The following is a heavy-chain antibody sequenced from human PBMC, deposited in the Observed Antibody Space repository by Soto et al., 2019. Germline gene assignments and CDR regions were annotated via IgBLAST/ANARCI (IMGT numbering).Heavy chain of an antibody. J-gene: IGHJ6*02. CDR3: ARARGAYCGGDCYYGMDV. Sequence: QVQLVQSGAEVKKPGSSVKVSCKASGGTFSSYAISWVRQAPGQGLEWMGGITPIFGTANYAQKFQGRVTITADESTRTAYMELSSLRSEDTAVYYCARARGAYCGGDCYYGMDVWGQGTTVTVSS. CDR1: GGTFSSYA. D-gene: IGHD2-21*01. CDR2: ITPIFGTA. V-gene: IGHV1-69*01.